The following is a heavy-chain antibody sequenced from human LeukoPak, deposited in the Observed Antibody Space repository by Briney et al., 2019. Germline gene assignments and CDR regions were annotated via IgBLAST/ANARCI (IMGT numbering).Heavy chain of an antibody. CDR1: GITLSSYA. D-gene: IGHD4/OR15-4a*01. CDR3: AKEGSLHDNMVYYYYGMDV. V-gene: IGHV3-23*01. Sequence: GSLRLSFAASGITLSSYAMSWVRQAPGKGLEWVSAISGSGGSTYYADSVKGRFTISRDNSKNTLYLQMNSLRAEDTAVYYCAKEGSLHDNMVYYYYGMDVWGQGTTVTVSS. J-gene: IGHJ6*02. CDR2: ISGSGGST.